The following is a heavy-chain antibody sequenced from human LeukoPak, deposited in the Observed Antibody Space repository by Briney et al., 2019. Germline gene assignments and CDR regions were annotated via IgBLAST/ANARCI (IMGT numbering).Heavy chain of an antibody. CDR3: ARHAILNYPDYYFDY. Sequence: PSETLSLTCAVSGGSISISNWWSWVRQPPGKGLEWIGSIYYRGNTYYSASLKSRVTISVDTSKNQFSLRLSSVTAADTAVYYCARHAILNYPDYYFDYWGQGTLVTVSS. D-gene: IGHD2-2*02. CDR2: IYYRGNT. V-gene: IGHV4-39*01. CDR1: GGSISISNW. J-gene: IGHJ4*02.